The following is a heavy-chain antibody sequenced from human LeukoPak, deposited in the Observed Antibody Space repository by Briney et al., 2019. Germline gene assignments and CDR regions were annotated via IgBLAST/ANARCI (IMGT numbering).Heavy chain of an antibody. D-gene: IGHD2-15*01. Sequence: PGDSLKISCKGSGYSFTNYWVGWVRQMPGKGLEWMGIIYPNNSDSRYSPSSRGQVTISVDRSITTAYLQWNSLKPSDTAMYYCALSSGAFDSAGYFDYWGQGTLVTVSS. CDR3: ALSSGAFDSAGYFDY. CDR1: GYSFTNYW. J-gene: IGHJ4*02. V-gene: IGHV5-51*01. CDR2: IYPNNSDS.